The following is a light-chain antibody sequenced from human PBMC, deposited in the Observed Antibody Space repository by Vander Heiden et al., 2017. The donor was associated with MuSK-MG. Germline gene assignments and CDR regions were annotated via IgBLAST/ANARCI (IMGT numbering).Light chain of an antibody. V-gene: IGLV1-40*01. J-gene: IGLJ2*01. CDR3: QSYDSSLSGWDVV. CDR2: GNS. CDR1: SSNIGAGYD. Sequence: QSVLTQPPSVSGAPGQRVTVSCTGSSSNIGAGYDVHWYQQLPGTAPKLLIYGNSNRPSGVPDRFSGSKSGPSAPLAITGLQAEDEADYYCQSYDSSLSGWDVVFGGGTKLTVL.